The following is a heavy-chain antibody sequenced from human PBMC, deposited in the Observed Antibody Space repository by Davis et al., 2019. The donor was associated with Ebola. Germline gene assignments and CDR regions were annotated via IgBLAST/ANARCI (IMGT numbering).Heavy chain of an antibody. Sequence: GESLKTLRAASGFTFSSYAMHWVRQAPGKWLEWVAVISYDGSNKYYADSVKGRFTISRDNSKNTLYLQMNSLRAEDTAVYYCARGSKWELLTFAFDYWGQGTLVTVSS. J-gene: IGHJ4*02. CDR1: GFTFSSYA. V-gene: IGHV3-30-3*01. D-gene: IGHD1-26*01. CDR3: ARGSKWELLTFAFDY. CDR2: ISYDGSNK.